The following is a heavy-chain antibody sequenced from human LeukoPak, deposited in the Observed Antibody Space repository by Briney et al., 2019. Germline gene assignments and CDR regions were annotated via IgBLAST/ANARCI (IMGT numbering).Heavy chain of an antibody. V-gene: IGHV4-38-2*01. CDR1: GYSISSGYY. D-gene: IGHD1-26*01. Sequence: SETLSLTCAVSGYSISSGYYWGCIRQPPGKGLEWIGIIYHSGSTYYNPSLKSRVTISVDTSKNQFSLKLSSVTAADTAVYYSARLSWEQHNPYYYYMEVWGKGTTVTVSS. CDR3: ARLSWEQHNPYYYYMEV. CDR2: IYHSGST. J-gene: IGHJ6*03.